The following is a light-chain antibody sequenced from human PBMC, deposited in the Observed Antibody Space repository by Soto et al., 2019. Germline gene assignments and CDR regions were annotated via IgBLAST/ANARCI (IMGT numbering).Light chain of an antibody. CDR2: DVS. J-gene: IGKJ4*01. Sequence: EIVLTQSPGTLSLSPGERATLSCRASQNVDSYLTWYQQKPGQAPRLLIYDVSKRATGIPVRFSGSGSGTDFTLTISSLEPEDVAIYYCQQRRNWPLTFGGGTTLEIK. V-gene: IGKV3-11*01. CDR3: QQRRNWPLT. CDR1: QNVDSY.